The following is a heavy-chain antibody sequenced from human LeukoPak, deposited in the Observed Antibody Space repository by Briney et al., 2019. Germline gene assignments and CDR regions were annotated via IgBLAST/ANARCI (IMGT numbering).Heavy chain of an antibody. Sequence: PGGSLRLSCAASGFTFSSYSMNWVRQAPGKGLEWVSYISSSSSTIYYADSVKGRFTISRDNAKNSLYLQMNSLRDEDTAVYYCARDLTAYYDFWSGYFPHIDAFDIWGQGTMVTVSS. V-gene: IGHV3-48*02. J-gene: IGHJ3*02. CDR1: GFTFSSYS. CDR3: ARDLTAYYDFWSGYFPHIDAFDI. CDR2: ISSSSSTI. D-gene: IGHD3-3*01.